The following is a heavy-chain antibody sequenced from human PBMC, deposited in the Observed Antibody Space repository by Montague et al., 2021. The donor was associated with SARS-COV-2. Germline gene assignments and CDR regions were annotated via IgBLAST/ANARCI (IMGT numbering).Heavy chain of an antibody. CDR2: IYDSGNA. CDR1: GGSISNYY. J-gene: IGHJ6*02. D-gene: IGHD4-17*01. Sequence: SETLSLTCAVSGGSISNYYWSWIRQPPGRGLEWIAYIYDSGNADYNPSLKSRVTILVDTSKNQFSLKLSSVTAADTAVYYCAAHTDYYCYSLDVWGQGTTATVSS. V-gene: IGHV4-59*08. CDR3: AAHTDYYCYSLDV.